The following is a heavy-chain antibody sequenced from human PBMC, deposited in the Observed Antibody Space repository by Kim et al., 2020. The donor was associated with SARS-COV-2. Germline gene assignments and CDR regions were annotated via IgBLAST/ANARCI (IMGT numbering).Heavy chain of an antibody. J-gene: IGHJ4*02. D-gene: IGHD6-19*01. V-gene: IGHV3-43*01. CDR1: GFTFDDYT. CDR3: AKGPGGWYGD. CDR2: ISWDGGST. Sequence: GGSLRLSCAASGFTFDDYTMHWVRQAPGKGLEWVSLISWDGGSTYYADSVKGRFTISRDNSKNSLYLQMNSLRTEDTALYYCAKGPGGWYGDWGQGTLVTVSS.